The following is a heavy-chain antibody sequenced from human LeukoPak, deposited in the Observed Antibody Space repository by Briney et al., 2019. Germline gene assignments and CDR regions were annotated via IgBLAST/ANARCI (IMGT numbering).Heavy chain of an antibody. Sequence: SETLSLTCTVSGGSISSSGYYWGWTRQPPGKGLEWIGSIYSSGSTYYNPSLKSRVTISVDTSKNQFSLKLSSVTAADTAVYCCAGQLWLSQNEYWGQGTLVTVSS. CDR3: AGQLWLSQNEY. CDR1: GGSISSSGYY. CDR2: IYSSGST. D-gene: IGHD3-10*01. V-gene: IGHV4-39*01. J-gene: IGHJ4*02.